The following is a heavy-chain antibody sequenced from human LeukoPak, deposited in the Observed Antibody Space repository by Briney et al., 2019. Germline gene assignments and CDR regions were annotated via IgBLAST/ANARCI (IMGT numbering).Heavy chain of an antibody. Sequence: ASVKVSCKASGYTFTSYDINWVRQATGQGLEWMGWMNPNSGNTGYAQKFQGRVTMTRNTSISTAYMELRSLRSEDTAVYYCARGFFRLQSVFNYWGQGTLVTVSS. V-gene: IGHV1-8*01. D-gene: IGHD5-24*01. CDR1: GYTFTSYD. J-gene: IGHJ4*02. CDR2: MNPNSGNT. CDR3: ARGFFRLQSVFNY.